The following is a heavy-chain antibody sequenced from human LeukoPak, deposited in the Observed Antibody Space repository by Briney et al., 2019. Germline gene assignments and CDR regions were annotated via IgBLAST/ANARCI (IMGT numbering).Heavy chain of an antibody. CDR2: IKQDGSKK. V-gene: IGHV3-7*04. D-gene: IGHD5-24*01. CDR1: VFPFSSYW. J-gene: IGHJ4*02. Sequence: GGSLRLSCVASVFPFSSYWMSWVRQAPGKGLEWVANIKQDGSKKSYVDSVKGRFTISRDNAKNSLYLRMNSLRAEDTAIYYCTRVGYIDEGIDYWGQGNLVTVSS. CDR3: TRVGYIDEGIDY.